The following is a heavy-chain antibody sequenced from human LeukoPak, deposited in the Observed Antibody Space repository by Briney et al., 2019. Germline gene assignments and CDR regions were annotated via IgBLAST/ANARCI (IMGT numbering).Heavy chain of an antibody. D-gene: IGHD6-19*01. V-gene: IGHV3-9*01. CDR1: GFTFDDYA. Sequence: PGGSLRLSCAASGFTFDDYAMHWVRQAPGKGLEWVSGISWNSGSIGYADSVKGRFTISRDNSKNTLYLQMNSLRAEDTAVYYCARVSGWYRGGSDYWGQGTLVTVSS. CDR2: ISWNSGSI. CDR3: ARVSGWYRGGSDY. J-gene: IGHJ4*02.